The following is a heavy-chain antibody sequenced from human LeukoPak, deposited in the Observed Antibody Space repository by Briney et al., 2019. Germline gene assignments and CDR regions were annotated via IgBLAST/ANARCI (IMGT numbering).Heavy chain of an antibody. J-gene: IGHJ4*02. Sequence: GGSLRLSCAASGFTFSSYSMNWVRQAPGKGLEWVSSISSSSSYIYYADSVKGRFTISRDNAKNSLYLQMSSLRAEDTAVYYCARDGRGDWDFDYWGQGTLVTVSS. CDR2: ISSSSSYI. CDR3: ARDGRGDWDFDY. CDR1: GFTFSSYS. V-gene: IGHV3-21*01. D-gene: IGHD1-1*01.